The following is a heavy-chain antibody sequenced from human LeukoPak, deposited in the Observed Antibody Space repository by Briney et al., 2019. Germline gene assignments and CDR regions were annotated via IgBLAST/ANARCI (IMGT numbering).Heavy chain of an antibody. CDR1: GDSVSSNSAA. CDR3: AREETRGWYYFDY. J-gene: IGHJ4*02. Sequence: SQTLSLTFAISGDSVSSNSAAWNWLRQSPSRGLEWLGRTYYRSKWYNDYAVSVKSRITINPDTSKNQFSLQLNSVTPEDTAVYYCAREETRGWYYFDYWGQGTLVTVSS. V-gene: IGHV6-1*01. D-gene: IGHD6-19*01. CDR2: TYYRSKWYN.